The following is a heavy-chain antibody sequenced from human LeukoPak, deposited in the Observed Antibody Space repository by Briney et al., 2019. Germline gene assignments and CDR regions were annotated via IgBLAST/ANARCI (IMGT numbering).Heavy chain of an antibody. D-gene: IGHD6-19*01. Sequence: GGSLRLSCAASGFTFSSYWMHWVRQAPGKGLVWVSRINSDGSSTSYADSVKGRFTISRDNAKNTLYLQMNSLRAEDTAVYYCARSNVYSSGWYSELYFDYWGQGTLVTVPS. CDR1: GFTFSSYW. V-gene: IGHV3-74*01. CDR2: INSDGSST. J-gene: IGHJ4*02. CDR3: ARSNVYSSGWYSELYFDY.